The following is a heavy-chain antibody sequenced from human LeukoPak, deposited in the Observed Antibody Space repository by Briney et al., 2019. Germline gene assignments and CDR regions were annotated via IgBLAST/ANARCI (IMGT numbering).Heavy chain of an antibody. D-gene: IGHD2-15*01. V-gene: IGHV3-23*01. Sequence: QSGGSLRLSCAASGFTFSNAWMSWVRQAPGKGLEWVSAIRGSGGSTYYADSVKGRFTISRDNSKNTLYLQMNSLRAEDTAIYYCAKALPGPLDYWGQGTLVTVSS. CDR2: IRGSGGST. CDR1: GFTFSNAW. CDR3: AKALPGPLDY. J-gene: IGHJ4*02.